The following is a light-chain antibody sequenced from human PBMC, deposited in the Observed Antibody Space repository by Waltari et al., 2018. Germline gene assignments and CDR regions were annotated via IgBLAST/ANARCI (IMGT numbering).Light chain of an antibody. Sequence: EIVMKQSPVTVSVSPGEATTISCTASENVGTYVAWYRNKPGQPPRLLIYVANSRATGVPARISGSASGTDFTLSISSLESEHFAFYYCQQSRRWPQRTFGQGTQLEI. CDR2: VAN. V-gene: IGKV3D-15*01. CDR3: QQSRRWPQRT. CDR1: ENVGTY. J-gene: IGKJ2*01.